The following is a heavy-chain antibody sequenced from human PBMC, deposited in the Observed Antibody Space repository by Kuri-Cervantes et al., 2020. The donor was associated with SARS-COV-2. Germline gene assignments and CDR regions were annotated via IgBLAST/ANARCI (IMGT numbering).Heavy chain of an antibody. Sequence: GSLRLSCTVSGGSISSYYWSWNRQPPGKGLEWIGYIYYSGSTNYNPSLKSRVTISVDTSKNQFSLKLSSVTAADTAVYYCARTIRDGYNGHYFDYWGQGTLVTVSS. V-gene: IGHV4-59*01. CDR3: ARTIRDGYNGHYFDY. CDR1: GGSISSYY. CDR2: IYYSGST. D-gene: IGHD5-24*01. J-gene: IGHJ4*02.